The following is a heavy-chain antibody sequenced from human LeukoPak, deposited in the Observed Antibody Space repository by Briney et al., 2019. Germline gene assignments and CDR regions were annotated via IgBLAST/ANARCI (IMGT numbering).Heavy chain of an antibody. J-gene: IGHJ4*02. CDR1: GGPFSGYY. Sequence: SETLSLTCAVYGGPFSGYYWSWIRQPPGKGLEWIGEINHSGSTNYNPSLKSRVTISVDTSKNQFSLKLSSVTAADTAVYYCARGYPGFDYWGQGTLVTVSS. V-gene: IGHV4-34*01. CDR3: ARGYPGFDY. CDR2: INHSGST.